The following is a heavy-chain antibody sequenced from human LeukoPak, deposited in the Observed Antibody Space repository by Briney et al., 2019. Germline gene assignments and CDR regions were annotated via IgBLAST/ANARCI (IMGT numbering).Heavy chain of an antibody. Sequence: GGSLRLSCAASGFTFSSYAMHWVRQAPGKGLEWVAVISYDGSNKYYADSVKGRFTISRDNSKNTLYLQMNSLRAEDTAVYYCVRNRVVVPNGDWFDSWGRGTLVTVSS. V-gene: IGHV3-30-3*01. D-gene: IGHD2-8*01. J-gene: IGHJ5*01. CDR1: GFTFSSYA. CDR2: ISYDGSNK. CDR3: VRNRVVVPNGDWFDS.